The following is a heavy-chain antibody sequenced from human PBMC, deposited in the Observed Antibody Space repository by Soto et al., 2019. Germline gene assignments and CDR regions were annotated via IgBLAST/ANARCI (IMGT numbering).Heavy chain of an antibody. V-gene: IGHV3-30*18. Sequence: HPGGSLRLSCAASGFTFSSYGMHWVCQAPGKGLEWVAVISSDGTSRFYADSVKGRFTISRDNSKNTLYLQMNSLRAEDTAMYYCAKVRVKDYYYYAMDVWGQGTTVTVSS. J-gene: IGHJ6*02. D-gene: IGHD4-4*01. CDR2: ISSDGTSR. CDR1: GFTFSSYG. CDR3: AKVRVKDYYYYAMDV.